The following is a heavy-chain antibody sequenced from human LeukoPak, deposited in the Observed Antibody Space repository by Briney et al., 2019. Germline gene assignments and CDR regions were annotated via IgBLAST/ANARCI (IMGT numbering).Heavy chain of an antibody. CDR1: GGSISSYY. D-gene: IGHD6-19*01. CDR2: IYYSGST. Sequence: PSETLSLTCTVSGGSISSYYWSWIRQPPGKGLEWIGYIYYSGSTNYNPSLKSRVTISVDTSKNQFSLKLTSVTAADTAVYYCARVRFGFRAVAGTGVSDYWGQGTLVTVSS. CDR3: ARVRFGFRAVAGTGVSDY. V-gene: IGHV4-59*01. J-gene: IGHJ4*02.